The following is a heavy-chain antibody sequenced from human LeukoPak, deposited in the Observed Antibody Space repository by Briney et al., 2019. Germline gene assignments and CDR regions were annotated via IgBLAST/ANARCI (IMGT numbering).Heavy chain of an antibody. V-gene: IGHV4-34*01. Sequence: SETLSLTCAVYGGSFSGYYWSWIRQPPGKGLEWIGEINHSGSTNYNPSLKSRVTISVDTSKNQFSLKLSSVTAADTAVYYCARRCMNGGSRRSFDPWGQGTLVTVSS. CDR1: GGSFSGYY. CDR3: ARRCMNGGSRRSFDP. CDR2: INHSGST. D-gene: IGHD2-15*01. J-gene: IGHJ5*02.